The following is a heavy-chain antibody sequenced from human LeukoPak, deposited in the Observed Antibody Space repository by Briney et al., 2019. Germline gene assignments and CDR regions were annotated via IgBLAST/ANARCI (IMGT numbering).Heavy chain of an antibody. Sequence: PGGSLRLSCAASGFTFSSYAMHWVRQASGKGLEWVAVISYDGSNKYYADSVKGRFTISRDNSKNTLYLQMNSLRAEDTAVYYCARVTYYYDSSGNYWGQGTLVTVSS. CDR3: ARVTYYYDSSGNY. CDR2: ISYDGSNK. CDR1: GFTFSSYA. J-gene: IGHJ4*02. D-gene: IGHD3-22*01. V-gene: IGHV3-30-3*01.